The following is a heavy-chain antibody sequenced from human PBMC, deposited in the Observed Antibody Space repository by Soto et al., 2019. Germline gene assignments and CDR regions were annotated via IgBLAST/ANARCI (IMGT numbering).Heavy chain of an antibody. CDR3: ARGPPLDDCSSTSCYPGYYMDV. Sequence: ASVKVSCKASGYTFTSYYMHWVRQAPGQGLEWMGIINPSGGSTSYAQKFQGRVTMTRDTSTSTVYMELSSLRSEDTAVYYCARGPPLDDCSSTSCYPGYYMDVWGKGTTVTVSS. CDR2: INPSGGST. J-gene: IGHJ6*03. D-gene: IGHD2-2*01. V-gene: IGHV1-46*03. CDR1: GYTFTSYY.